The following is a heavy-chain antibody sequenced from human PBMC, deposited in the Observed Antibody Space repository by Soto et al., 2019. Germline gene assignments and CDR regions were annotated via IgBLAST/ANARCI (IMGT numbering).Heavy chain of an antibody. Sequence: EGSLRLSCAASGFTFSSYWMHWVRQAPGKGLVWVSRINSDGSSTSYADSVKGRFTISRDNAKNTLYLQMNSLRAEDTAVYYCARDWGYYYMDVWGKGTTVTVSS. D-gene: IGHD3-16*01. CDR3: ARDWGYYYMDV. J-gene: IGHJ6*03. CDR2: INSDGSST. CDR1: GFTFSSYW. V-gene: IGHV3-74*01.